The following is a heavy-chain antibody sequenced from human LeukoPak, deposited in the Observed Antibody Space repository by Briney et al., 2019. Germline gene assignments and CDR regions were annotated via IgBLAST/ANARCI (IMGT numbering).Heavy chain of an antibody. V-gene: IGHV2-5*02. J-gene: IGHJ5*02. CDR3: ALRAVAGTAVLGWFDP. D-gene: IGHD6-19*01. CDR1: GFSLSTHGMG. Sequence: SGPTLVNPTQTLTLTCTFSGFSLSTHGMGVGWVRQPPGKALEWLAVIYWDDDQRCSPSLKSRLAITKDTSKNQVVLTMTNMDPVDTATYYCALRAVAGTAVLGWFDPWGQGTLVTVSS. CDR2: IYWDDDQ.